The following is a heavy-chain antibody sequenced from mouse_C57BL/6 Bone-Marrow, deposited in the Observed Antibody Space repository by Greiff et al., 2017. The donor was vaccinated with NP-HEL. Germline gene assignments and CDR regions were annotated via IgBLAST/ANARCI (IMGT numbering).Heavy chain of an antibody. V-gene: IGHV1-26*01. J-gene: IGHJ4*01. CDR2: INPNNGGT. Sequence: VQLQQSGPELVKPGASVKISCKASGYTFTDYNMNWVKQSHGKSLEWIGDINPNNGGTSYNQKFKGKATLTVDKSSSTAYMELRSLTSEDSAVYYCARRYYQLRWYAMDYWGQGTSVTVSS. D-gene: IGHD1-1*01. CDR1: GYTFTDYN. CDR3: ARRYYQLRWYAMDY.